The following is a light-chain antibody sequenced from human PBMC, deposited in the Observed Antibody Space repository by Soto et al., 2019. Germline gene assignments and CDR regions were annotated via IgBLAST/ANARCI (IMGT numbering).Light chain of an antibody. CDR1: QSISSY. CDR3: QQANSFPWT. V-gene: IGKV1-39*01. CDR2: DAS. Sequence: DIQMTQSPSSLSASVVDRVTITCRASQSISSYLNWYQQKPGRAPKLLIYDASTLESGVPSRFSGSGSGTDFTLTISSLQPEDFATYYCQQANSFPWTFGQGTKVDIK. J-gene: IGKJ1*01.